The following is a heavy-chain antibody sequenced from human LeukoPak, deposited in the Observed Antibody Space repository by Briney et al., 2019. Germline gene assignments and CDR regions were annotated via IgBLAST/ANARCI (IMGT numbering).Heavy chain of an antibody. CDR3: ARGRDGYNYDYYYMDV. CDR1: GYSENFYG. V-gene: IGHV1-18*01. Sequence: ASVKVSCKTSGYSENFYGITWVRQVAGQGLEWMGWISAQHGQTEYVPNSQDRVTMTTDTYTNTAYMELRSLRSDDTAVYYCARGRDGYNYDYYYMDVWGKGTTVTVSS. CDR2: ISAQHGQT. J-gene: IGHJ6*03. D-gene: IGHD5-24*01.